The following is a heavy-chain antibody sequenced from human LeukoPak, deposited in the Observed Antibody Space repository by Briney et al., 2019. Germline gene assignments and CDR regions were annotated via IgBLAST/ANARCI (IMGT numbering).Heavy chain of an antibody. J-gene: IGHJ4*02. CDR2: IYPSDSDT. CDR3: AYSGSYYNPPFQY. Sequence: GESLKISCKGSGYSFPSYWIGWVRQTPGKGLEWMGIIYPSDSDTKYSPSFQGQVTISADKSISTAYLQWSSLKASDTAMYYCAYSGSYYNPPFQYWGQGTLVTVSS. V-gene: IGHV5-51*01. CDR1: GYSFPSYW. D-gene: IGHD3-10*01.